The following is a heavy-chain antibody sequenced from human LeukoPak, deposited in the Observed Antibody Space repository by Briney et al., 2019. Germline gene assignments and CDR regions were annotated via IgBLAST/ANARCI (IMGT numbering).Heavy chain of an antibody. CDR3: ARVAVVRDYYYCYGMDV. Sequence: SESLSLTCTVSGGSISSGDYYWSWIRQPPGKGLEWIGYIYYSGSTYYNPSLKSRVTISVHTSKNQFSLKLSSVTAADTAVYYCARVAVVRDYYYCYGMDVWGQGTTVTVSS. D-gene: IGHD4-23*01. CDR2: IYYSGST. J-gene: IGHJ6*02. V-gene: IGHV4-30-4*08. CDR1: GGSISSGDYY.